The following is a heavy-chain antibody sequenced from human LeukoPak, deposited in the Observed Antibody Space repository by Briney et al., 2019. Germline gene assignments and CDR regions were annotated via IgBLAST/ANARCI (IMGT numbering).Heavy chain of an antibody. CDR3: ARDEGGQYLLNWFDP. CDR2: ISAYNGNT. V-gene: IGHV1-18*01. CDR1: GYTCTSYG. J-gene: IGHJ5*02. D-gene: IGHD2-2*01. Sequence: ASVKVSCKASGYTCTSYGISWVRQAPGQGLEWMGWISAYNGNTNYAQKLQGRVTMTTDTSTSTAYMELRSLRSDGTAVYYCARDEGGQYLLNWFDPWGQGTLVTVSS.